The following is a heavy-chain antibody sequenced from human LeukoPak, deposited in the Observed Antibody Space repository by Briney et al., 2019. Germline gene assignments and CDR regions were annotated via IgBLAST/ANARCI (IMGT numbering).Heavy chain of an antibody. D-gene: IGHD5-12*01. J-gene: IGHJ4*02. CDR3: ARLPGGYDYSFDY. CDR2: ISYDGSNK. CDR1: GFTFSSYA. Sequence: QPGGSLRLSCAASGFTFSSYAMYWVRQAPGKGLEWVAVISYDGSNKYYADSVKGRFTISRDNSKNTLYLQMNSLRSEDTAVYYCARLPGGYDYSFDYWGQGTLVTVSS. V-gene: IGHV3-30-3*01.